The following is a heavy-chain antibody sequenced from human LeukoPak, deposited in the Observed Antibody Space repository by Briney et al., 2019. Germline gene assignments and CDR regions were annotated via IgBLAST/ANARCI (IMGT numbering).Heavy chain of an antibody. D-gene: IGHD3-10*01. CDR1: GFAFSSYW. CDR2: IKQDGSEK. CDR3: ARLQYSFLYGSGSYGVDY. V-gene: IGHV3-7*01. Sequence: GGSLRLSCAASGFAFSSYWMSWVRQAPGKGLEWVANIKQDGSEKYYVDSVKGRFTISRDNAKNSLYLQMNSLRAEDTAVYYCARLQYSFLYGSGSYGVDYWGQGTLVTVSS. J-gene: IGHJ4*02.